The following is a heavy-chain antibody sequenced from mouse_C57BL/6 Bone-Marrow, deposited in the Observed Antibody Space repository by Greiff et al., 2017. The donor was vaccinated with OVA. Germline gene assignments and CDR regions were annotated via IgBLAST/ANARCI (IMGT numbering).Heavy chain of an antibody. CDR1: GFTFSDYY. CDR3: ARPLRVTFDY. J-gene: IGHJ2*01. D-gene: IGHD2-1*01. Sequence: EVQLVESGGGLVQPGGSLKLSCAASGFTFSDYYMYWVRQTPEKRLEWVAYISNGGGSTYYPDTVKGRFTISRDNAKNTLYLQMSRLKSEDTAMYYCARPLRVTFDYWGQGTTLTVSS. CDR2: ISNGGGST. V-gene: IGHV5-12*01.